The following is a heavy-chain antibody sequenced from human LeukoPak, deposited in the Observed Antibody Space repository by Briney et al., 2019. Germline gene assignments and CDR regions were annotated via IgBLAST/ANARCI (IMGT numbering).Heavy chain of an antibody. D-gene: IGHD5/OR15-5a*01. CDR1: RCTFSNYA. J-gene: IGHJ4*02. CDR2: ISGGGGTT. V-gene: IGHV3-23*01. CDR3: AKVSTRGSGTPIGKFDY. Sequence: GGSLRLSCAASRCTFSNYAMSWVSQAPGKGLEWVSGISGGGGTTYYADFVKGRFTISRDNSKNTVFLQMNSLRAEDTAVYYCAKVSTRGSGTPIGKFDYWGQGALVTVSS.